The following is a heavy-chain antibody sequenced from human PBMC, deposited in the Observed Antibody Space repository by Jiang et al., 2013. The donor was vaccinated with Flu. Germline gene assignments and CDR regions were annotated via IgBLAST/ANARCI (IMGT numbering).Heavy chain of an antibody. J-gene: IGHJ4*02. CDR3: ARTVDSGYGDPGDYFDY. CDR2: ISSSGSTI. Sequence: AASGFTFSDYYMSWIRQAPGKRLEWVSYISSSGSTIYYADSVKGRFTISRDNAKNSLYLQMNSLRAEDTAVYYCARTVDSGYGDPGDYFDYWGQGTLVTVSS. V-gene: IGHV3-11*04. CDR1: GFTFSDYY. D-gene: IGHD5-12*01.